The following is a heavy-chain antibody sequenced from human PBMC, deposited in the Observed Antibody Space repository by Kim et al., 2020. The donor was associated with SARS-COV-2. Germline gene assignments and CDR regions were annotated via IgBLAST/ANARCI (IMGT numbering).Heavy chain of an antibody. V-gene: IGHV3-74*01. CDR1: GFTFSNYW. CDR3: ARASPTILNY. Sequence: GGSLRLSCAASGFTFSNYWLHWGRQAPGRGVVWVSRITNDGSSTSYADSVKGRFTMSRDNAKNTVYLQMNSLRAEDTALYYCARASPTILNYWGQGILVTVSS. CDR2: ITNDGSST. J-gene: IGHJ4*02. D-gene: IGHD3-3*01.